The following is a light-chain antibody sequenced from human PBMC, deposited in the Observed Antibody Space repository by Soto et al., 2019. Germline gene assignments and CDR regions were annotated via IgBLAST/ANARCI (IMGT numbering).Light chain of an antibody. J-gene: IGKJ4*01. V-gene: IGKV3-15*01. CDR2: GAS. Sequence: DIEMTQSPATLSVSPGERATLSCRASQSVSGNLAWYQQKPGQPPRLLIYGASTRATGIPARFSGSGSGTEFTLTISSLQSEDFAVYYCQQDNSWPLTFGGGTKLEIK. CDR3: QQDNSWPLT. CDR1: QSVSGN.